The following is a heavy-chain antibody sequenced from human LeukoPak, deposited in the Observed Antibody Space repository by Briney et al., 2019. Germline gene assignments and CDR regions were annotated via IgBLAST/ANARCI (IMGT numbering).Heavy chain of an antibody. D-gene: IGHD3-16*01. CDR2: ISGSSSYI. CDR3: AKVRWGSDNALDS. Sequence: GGSLRHSCAASGFTFSRHNMNWVRQAPGKGLEWVSSISGSSSYIYYADSVKGRFTISRDNARNSLYLQMNSLRAEDTAVYYCAKVRWGSDNALDSWGQGTLVTGSS. J-gene: IGHJ4*02. CDR1: GFTFSRHN. V-gene: IGHV3-21*01.